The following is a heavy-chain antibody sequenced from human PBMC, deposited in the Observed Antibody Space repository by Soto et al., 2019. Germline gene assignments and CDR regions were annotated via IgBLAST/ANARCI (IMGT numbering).Heavy chain of an antibody. J-gene: IGHJ4*02. D-gene: IGHD2-15*01. Sequence: QVQLVQSGAEVKKPGASVKVSCKASGYTFTGYYMHWVRQAPGQGLEWMGWINPNSGGTNYAQKFQGWVTTXXDXSXXPAYMELSRLRSDDTAVYYCARDGCSGGSCYYVGYWGQGTLVTVSS. CDR3: ARDGCSGGSCYYVGY. CDR2: INPNSGGT. CDR1: GYTFTGYY. V-gene: IGHV1-2*04.